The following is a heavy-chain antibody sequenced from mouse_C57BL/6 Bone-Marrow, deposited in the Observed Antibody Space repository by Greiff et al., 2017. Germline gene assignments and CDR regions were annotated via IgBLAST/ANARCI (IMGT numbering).Heavy chain of an antibody. CDR3: TRLLGWYFDV. V-gene: IGHV14-4*01. Sequence: EVMLVESGAELVRPGASVKLSCTASGFNIKDDYMHWVKQRPEQGLEWIGWIDPENGDTEYASKFQGKATITADTSSNTAYLQLSSLTSEDTAVYYCTRLLGWYFDVWGTGTTVTVSS. CDR1: GFNIKDDY. CDR2: IDPENGDT. D-gene: IGHD4-1*01. J-gene: IGHJ1*03.